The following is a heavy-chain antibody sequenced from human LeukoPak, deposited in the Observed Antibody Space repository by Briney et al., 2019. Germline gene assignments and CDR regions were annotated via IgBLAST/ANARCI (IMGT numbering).Heavy chain of an antibody. V-gene: IGHV4-59*01. CDR3: ARGGWRLDY. J-gene: IGHJ4*02. D-gene: IGHD2-15*01. CDR2: IYYTGTT. CDR1: GGSISSYY. Sequence: PSETLSLTCTVSGGSISSYYWSWIRQPPGKGLEWIGYIYYTGTTNYNPSLKSRVTISVDTSKNQFSLKLSSVTAADTAVYYCARGGWRLDYWGQGTLATVSS.